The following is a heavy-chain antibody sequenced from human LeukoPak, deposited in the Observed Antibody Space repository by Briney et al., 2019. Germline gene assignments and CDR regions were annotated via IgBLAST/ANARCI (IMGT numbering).Heavy chain of an antibody. CDR3: ARKGLGGELGGFDS. CDR2: INWNGGST. Sequence: GGSLGLSCAASGFTFDDCGMSWVRQAPGKGLEWVSGINWNGGSTGYADFVKGRFTISRDNAKNSLYLQMNSLRVEDTALYHCARKGLGGELGGFDSWGQGTLVTVSS. D-gene: IGHD1-7*01. J-gene: IGHJ4*02. CDR1: GFTFDDCG. V-gene: IGHV3-20*01.